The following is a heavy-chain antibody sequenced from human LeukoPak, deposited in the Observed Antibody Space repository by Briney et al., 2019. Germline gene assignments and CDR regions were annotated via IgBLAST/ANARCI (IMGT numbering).Heavy chain of an antibody. CDR2: ISSSSSYT. CDR1: GFTFSDYY. Sequence: PGGSLRLSCAASGFTFSDYYMSWIRQAPGKGLEWVSYISSSSSYTNYADSVKGRFTISRDNAKNSLYLQMNSLRAEDTAVYYCARPPYSTGWLFDYWGQGTLVTVSS. D-gene: IGHD6-19*01. J-gene: IGHJ4*02. CDR3: ARPPYSTGWLFDY. V-gene: IGHV3-11*06.